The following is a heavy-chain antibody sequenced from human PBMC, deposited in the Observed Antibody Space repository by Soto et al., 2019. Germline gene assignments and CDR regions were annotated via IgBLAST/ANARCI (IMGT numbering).Heavy chain of an antibody. J-gene: IGHJ4*02. CDR1: GCTCISYA. Sequence: GWLRGTGTASGCTCISYASSWVRQAPGKGLEWVSAISGSGGSTYYADSVKVRFTISRDNSKNTLYLQMNSLRAADTAVYYCASGGSNYGFDYWGQGTLVTVCS. D-gene: IGHD4-4*01. CDR2: ISGSGGST. V-gene: IGHV3-23*01. CDR3: ASGGSNYGFDY.